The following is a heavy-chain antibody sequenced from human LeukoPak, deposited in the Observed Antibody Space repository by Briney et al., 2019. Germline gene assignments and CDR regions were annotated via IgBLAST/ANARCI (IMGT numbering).Heavy chain of an antibody. CDR3: ARDRALFYYGSGSYSIDY. D-gene: IGHD3-10*01. CDR1: RYTFPSYG. J-gene: IGHJ4*02. Sequence: GASVNVSCKASRYTFPSYGISWVRQAPGQELEWMGWISDYNGNTNYAQKLQGRVTMTTDTSTSTAYMELRSLRSDDTAVYYCARDRALFYYGSGSYSIDYWGQGTLVTVSS. CDR2: ISDYNGNT. V-gene: IGHV1-18*04.